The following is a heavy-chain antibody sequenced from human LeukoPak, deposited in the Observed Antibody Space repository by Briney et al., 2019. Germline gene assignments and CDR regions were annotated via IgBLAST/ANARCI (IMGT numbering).Heavy chain of an antibody. CDR3: ARGDSSGYLYYFDY. V-gene: IGHV4-59*01. D-gene: IGHD3-22*01. J-gene: IGHJ4*02. CDR2: IYYSGST. Sequence: SETLSLTFTVSGGSISSYYWSWIRQPPGKGLEWIGYIYYSGSTNYNPSLKSRVTISVDTSKNQFSLKLSSVTAADTAVYYCARGDSSGYLYYFDYWGQGTLVTVSS. CDR1: GGSISSYY.